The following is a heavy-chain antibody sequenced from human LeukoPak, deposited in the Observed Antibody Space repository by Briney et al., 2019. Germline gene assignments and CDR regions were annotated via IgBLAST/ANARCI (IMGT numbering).Heavy chain of an antibody. J-gene: IGHJ4*02. D-gene: IGHD3-10*01. CDR1: GGSISSGGYC. CDR2: IYYSGST. V-gene: IGHV4-31*03. CDR3: AREDYGSGSLRY. Sequence: SETLSLTCTVSGGSISSGGYCWSWIRQHPGKGLEWIGYIYYSGSTYYNPSLKSRVTISVDTSKNQFSLKLSSVTAADTAVYYCAREDYGSGSLRYWGQGTLVTVSS.